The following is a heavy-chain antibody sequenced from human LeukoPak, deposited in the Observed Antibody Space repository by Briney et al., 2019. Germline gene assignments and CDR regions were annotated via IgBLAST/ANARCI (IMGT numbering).Heavy chain of an antibody. D-gene: IGHD3-22*01. V-gene: IGHV3-30-3*01. CDR1: GFTFSSYA. CDR2: ISYDGSNK. Sequence: PGGSLRLSCAASGFTFSSYAMHWVRQAPGKGLEWVAVISYDGSNKYYADSVKGRFTISRDNSKNTLYLQMNSLRAEDTAVYYCARSAYYYDSRGYHNYYHYGMDVWGQGTTVTVSS. J-gene: IGHJ6*02. CDR3: ARSAYYYDSRGYHNYYHYGMDV.